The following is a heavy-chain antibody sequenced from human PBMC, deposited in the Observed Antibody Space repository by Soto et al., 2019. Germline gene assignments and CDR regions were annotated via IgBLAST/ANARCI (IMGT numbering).Heavy chain of an antibody. V-gene: IGHV1-18*01. Sequence: QVQLVQSGAEVKKPGASVKVSCKASGYTFTSYGISWVRQAPGQGGEWMGWISAYNGNTNYAQKLQGRVTMTTDTSTSTAYMELRSLRSDDTAVYYCARDSSWVAAAGNLNYYYGMDVWGQGTTVTVSS. D-gene: IGHD6-13*01. CDR2: ISAYNGNT. CDR3: ARDSSWVAAAGNLNYYYGMDV. CDR1: GYTFTSYG. J-gene: IGHJ6*02.